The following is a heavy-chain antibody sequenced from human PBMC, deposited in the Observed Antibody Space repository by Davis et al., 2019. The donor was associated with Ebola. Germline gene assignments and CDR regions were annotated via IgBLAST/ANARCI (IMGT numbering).Heavy chain of an antibody. CDR2: INAGNGNT. CDR1: GYTFTSYA. Sequence: AASVKVSCKASGYTFTSYAIHWVRQSPGQRLEWMGWINAGNGNTKYSQKFKGRVTITRDTSASTAYMELSSLRSEDTAVYYCARDSSSPFYYYYYGMDVWGHGTTVTVSS. J-gene: IGHJ6*02. D-gene: IGHD6-6*01. CDR3: ARDSSSPFYYYYYGMDV. V-gene: IGHV1-3*01.